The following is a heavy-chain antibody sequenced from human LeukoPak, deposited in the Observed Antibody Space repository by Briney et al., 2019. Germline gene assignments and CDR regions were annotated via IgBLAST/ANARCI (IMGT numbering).Heavy chain of an antibody. J-gene: IGHJ6*03. Sequence: GASVKVSCKASGYTFSSYGISWVRQAPGQGLERMGWISTYIDNTNYAKKFQGRVIMTTDTSTSTAHMELRSLRSDDTAVYYCARVGVVRGHPYYMDVWGKGTTVTISS. CDR3: ARVGVVRGHPYYMDV. V-gene: IGHV1-18*01. D-gene: IGHD3-10*01. CDR2: ISTYIDNT. CDR1: GYTFSSYG.